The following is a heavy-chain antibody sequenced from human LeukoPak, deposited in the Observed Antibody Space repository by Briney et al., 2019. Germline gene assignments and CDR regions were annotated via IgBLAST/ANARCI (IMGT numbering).Heavy chain of an antibody. CDR1: GFTFSGYA. D-gene: IGHD1-26*01. J-gene: IGHJ6*02. V-gene: IGHV3-23*01. Sequence: TGGSLRLSCAASGFTFSGYAMSWVRQAPGKGLEWVSTFGNSAHYADSVKGRFTISRDNSKNTLYLQMNSLRADDTAVYYCANHGVYSGSYSMDVWGQGTTVIVSS. CDR2: FGNSA. CDR3: ANHGVYSGSYSMDV.